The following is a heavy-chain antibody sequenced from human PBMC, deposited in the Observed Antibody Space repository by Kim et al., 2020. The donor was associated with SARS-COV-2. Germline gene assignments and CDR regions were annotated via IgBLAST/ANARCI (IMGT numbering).Heavy chain of an antibody. CDR2: ISYDGSNK. CDR3: ARDGGGYFDL. V-gene: IGHV3-30*04. CDR1: GFTFSSYA. Sequence: GGSLRLSCAASGFTFSSYAMHWVRQAPGKGLEWVAVISYDGSNKYYADSVKGRFTISRDNSKNTLYLQMNSLGAEDTAVYYCARDGGGYFDLWGRGTLVT. D-gene: IGHD3-10*01. J-gene: IGHJ2*01.